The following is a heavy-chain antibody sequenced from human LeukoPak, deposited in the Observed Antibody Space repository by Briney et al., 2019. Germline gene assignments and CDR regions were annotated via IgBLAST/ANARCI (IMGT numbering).Heavy chain of an antibody. D-gene: IGHD4-17*01. Sequence: SETLSLTCTVSGGSISSYYWSWIRQPPGKGLEWIGYIYYSGSTNYNPSLKSRVTISVDTSKNQFSLKLSSVTAADTAVYYCARELPSYGDYTNAFDIWGQGTMVTVSS. V-gene: IGHV4-59*12. CDR2: IYYSGST. CDR1: GGSISSYY. CDR3: ARELPSYGDYTNAFDI. J-gene: IGHJ3*02.